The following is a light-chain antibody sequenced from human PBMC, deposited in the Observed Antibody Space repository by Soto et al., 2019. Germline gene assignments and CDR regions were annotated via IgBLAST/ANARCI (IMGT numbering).Light chain of an antibody. CDR2: DAS. Sequence: EIVLTQSPATLSLSPGERATLSCRASQSVSSYLAWYQQKPGQAPRLLIYDASDRATGIPARFSGSGSGTDVTITISSLEPEDFAVYYCQQPFGFNFGPGTKVDIK. CDR1: QSVSSY. CDR3: QQPFGFN. J-gene: IGKJ3*01. V-gene: IGKV3-11*01.